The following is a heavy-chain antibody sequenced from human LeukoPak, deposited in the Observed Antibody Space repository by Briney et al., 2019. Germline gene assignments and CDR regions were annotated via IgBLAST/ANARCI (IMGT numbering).Heavy chain of an antibody. J-gene: IGHJ5*02. V-gene: IGHV4-59*08. D-gene: IGHD6-6*01. Sequence: SETLSLTCTVSGGSISSYYWSWIRQPPGKGLEWIGYIYYSGSTNYNPSLKSRVAISVDTSKNQFSLKLSSVTAADTAVYYCARLRRGGSSFANWFDPWGQGTLVTVSS. CDR1: GGSISSYY. CDR2: IYYSGST. CDR3: ARLRRGGSSFANWFDP.